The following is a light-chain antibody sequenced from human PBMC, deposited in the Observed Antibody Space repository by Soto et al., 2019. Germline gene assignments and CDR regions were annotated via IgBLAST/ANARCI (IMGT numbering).Light chain of an antibody. CDR3: QQYNNWPPLYT. CDR1: QSVRNN. CDR2: DAS. V-gene: IGKV3-15*01. J-gene: IGKJ2*01. Sequence: EIVMTQSPATLSVSPGERATLSCRASQSVRNNLAWYQQKPGQAPRLLIYDASTRATGIPARFSGSGSGTEFTPTITSLQSEDFAIYSCQQYNNWPPLYTFGQGTKLEIK.